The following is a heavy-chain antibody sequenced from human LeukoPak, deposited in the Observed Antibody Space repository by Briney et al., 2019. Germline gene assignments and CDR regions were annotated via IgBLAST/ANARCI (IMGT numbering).Heavy chain of an antibody. J-gene: IGHJ4*02. D-gene: IGHD4-11*01. CDR2: FKTNSGQV. Sequence: GGSLRLSCAASGFTFSSYAMSWVRQAPGKGLEWVSTFKTNSGQVYHAESVGGRFTISRDNSKNTVYLQMSSLRAEDTALYYCARSVPDYTRFDYWGQGALVTVSP. CDR3: ARSVPDYTRFDY. V-gene: IGHV3-23*01. CDR1: GFTFSSYA.